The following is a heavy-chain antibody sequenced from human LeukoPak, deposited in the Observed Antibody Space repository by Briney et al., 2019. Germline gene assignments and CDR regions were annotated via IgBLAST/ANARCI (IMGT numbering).Heavy chain of an antibody. V-gene: IGHV3-7*01. Sequence: PGGSLRLSCAASGFTFSSYWMSWVRQAPGKGLQWVANIKQDGSEKYYVDSVKGRFTISRDNAKNSLYLQMNSLRAEDTAVYYCAELGITMIGGVWGKGTTVTISS. CDR3: AELGITMIGGV. CDR2: IKQDGSEK. J-gene: IGHJ6*04. CDR1: GFTFSSYW. D-gene: IGHD3-10*02.